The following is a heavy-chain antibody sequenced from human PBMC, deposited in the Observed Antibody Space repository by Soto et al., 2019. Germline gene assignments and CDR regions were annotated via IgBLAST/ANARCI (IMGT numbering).Heavy chain of an antibody. D-gene: IGHD6-13*01. CDR1: GGSISSSSYY. CDR3: ARLGEWQQPGGKDV. Sequence: SETLSLTCTVSGGSISSSSYYWGWIRQPPGKGLEWIGSIYYSGSTYYNPSLKSRVTISVDTSKNQFSLKLSSVTAADTAVYYCARLGEWQQPGGKDVWGQGTTVTVSS. J-gene: IGHJ6*02. V-gene: IGHV4-39*01. CDR2: IYYSGST.